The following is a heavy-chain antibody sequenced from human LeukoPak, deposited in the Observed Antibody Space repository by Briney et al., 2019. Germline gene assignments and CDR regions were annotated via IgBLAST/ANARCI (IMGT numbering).Heavy chain of an antibody. CDR2: ISSSSSYI. J-gene: IGHJ3*02. CDR3: ARANRVVPAAIRRSGAFDI. D-gene: IGHD2-2*02. V-gene: IGHV3-21*01. Sequence: GGSLRLSCAASGFTFSSYSMNWVRQAPGKGLECVSSISSSSSYIYYADSAKGRFTISRDNAKNSLYLQMNSLRAEDTAVYYCARANRVVPAAIRRSGAFDIWGQGTMVTVSS. CDR1: GFTFSSYS.